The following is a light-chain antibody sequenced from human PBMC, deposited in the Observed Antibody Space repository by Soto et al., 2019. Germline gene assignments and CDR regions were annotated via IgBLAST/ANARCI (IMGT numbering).Light chain of an antibody. Sequence: EIQMTQSPSSLSASVGYRATITCQASQDISNYLNWYQHKPGKAPKLLIYDASNLETGVPSRFSGSGSGTDFTLTISSLQPEDIETYYCQQYDNLPSTFGQGTRLEIK. CDR3: QQYDNLPST. V-gene: IGKV1-33*01. CDR2: DAS. J-gene: IGKJ5*01. CDR1: QDISNY.